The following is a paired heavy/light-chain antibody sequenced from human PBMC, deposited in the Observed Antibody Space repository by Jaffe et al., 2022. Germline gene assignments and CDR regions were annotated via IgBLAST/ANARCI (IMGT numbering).Light chain of an antibody. CDR2: DAS. CDR1: QSVSSY. V-gene: IGKV3-11*01. J-gene: IGKJ4*01. Sequence: EIVLTQSPATLSLSPGERATLSCRASQSVSSYLAWFQQKPGQAPRLLIYDASSRATGIPARFSGSGSGTDFTLTISSLEPEDFAVYYCQQRSNWPLTFGGGTKVEIK. CDR3: QQRSNWPLT.
Heavy chain of an antibody. CDR2: ISYDGSNK. D-gene: IGHD4-17*01. Sequence: QVQLVESGGGVVQPGRSLRLSCAASGFSFSTYGMHWVRQAPGKGLEWVAVISYDGSNKYYADSVKGRFTISRDNSKNTLYVQMNSLRAEDTAVYYCAKDRSVRYGDYVGTFDYWGQGTLVTVSS. V-gene: IGHV3-30*18. J-gene: IGHJ4*02. CDR3: AKDRSVRYGDYVGTFDY. CDR1: GFSFSTYG.